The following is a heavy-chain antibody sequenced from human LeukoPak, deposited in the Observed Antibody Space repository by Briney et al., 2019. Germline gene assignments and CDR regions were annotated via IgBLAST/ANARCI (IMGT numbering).Heavy chain of an antibody. V-gene: IGHV4-34*01. J-gene: IGHJ6*03. CDR1: GGSFSGYY. CDR3: ARTRSSWYSNYYYYMDV. D-gene: IGHD6-13*01. Sequence: PSETLSLTCAVYGGSFSGYYWSWIRQPPGKGLEWIGEINHSGSTNYNPSLKSRVTISVDTSKNQFSLKLSSVTAADTAVYYCARTRSSWYSNYYYYMDVWGNGTTVTVSS. CDR2: INHSGST.